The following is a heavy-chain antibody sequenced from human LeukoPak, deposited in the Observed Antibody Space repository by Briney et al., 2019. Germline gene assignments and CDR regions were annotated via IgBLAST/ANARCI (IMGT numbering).Heavy chain of an antibody. CDR1: GHTLTEIF. J-gene: IGHJ4*02. CDR3: AREHLGYYDILTGYFYFDY. V-gene: IGHV1-24*01. Sequence: ASVKVSCKVSGHTLTEIFMHWVRQAPGKGFEWMGGVDPEDYETINAQKFQGRVTMTEDTSTDTAYMELSSLRSEDTAVYYCAREHLGYYDILTGYFYFDYWGQGTLVTVSS. CDR2: VDPEDYET. D-gene: IGHD3-9*01.